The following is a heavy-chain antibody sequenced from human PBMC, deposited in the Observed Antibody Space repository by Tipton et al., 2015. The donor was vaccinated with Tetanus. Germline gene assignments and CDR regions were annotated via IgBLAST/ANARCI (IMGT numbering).Heavy chain of an antibody. Sequence: QLVQSGAEMKKPGSSVKVSCKTSGGTFRKYALNWVRQAPGEGLEWVGGIIPGFRGPNYAQKFKDRLRITADESASTVIMELSSLRSDDTAVYYCTLDADMWGARKVFDIWGQGTLVTVTS. CDR1: GGTFRKYA. J-gene: IGHJ3*02. CDR2: IIPGFRGP. D-gene: IGHD1-14*01. V-gene: IGHV1-69*01. CDR3: TLDADMWGARKVFDI.